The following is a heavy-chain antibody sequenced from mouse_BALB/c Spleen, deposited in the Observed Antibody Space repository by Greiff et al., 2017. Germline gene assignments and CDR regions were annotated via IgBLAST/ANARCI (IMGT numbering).Heavy chain of an antibody. V-gene: IGHV1S132*01. CDR2: IFPGTGTT. J-gene: IGHJ2*01. CDR3: ARTGDY. CDR1: GYTFTSYW. Sequence: VQRVESGAELVKPGASVKLSCKTSGYTFTSYWIQWVKQRPGQGLGWIGEIFPGTGTTYYNEKFKGKATLTIDTSSSTAYMQLSSLTSEDSAVYFCARTGDYWGQGTTLTVSS.